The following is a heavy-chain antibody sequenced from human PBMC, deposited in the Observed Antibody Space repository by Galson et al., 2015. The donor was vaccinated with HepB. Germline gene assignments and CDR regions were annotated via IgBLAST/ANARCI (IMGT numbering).Heavy chain of an antibody. CDR3: ARDRAAYYYYYGMDV. V-gene: IGHV3-48*02. Sequence: SLRLSCAASGFTFSSYSMNWVRQAPGKGLEWVSYISSSSSTIYYADSVKGRFTISRDNAKNSLYLQMNSLRDEDTAVYYCARDRAAYYYYYGMDVWGQGTTVTVSS. J-gene: IGHJ6*02. CDR2: ISSSSSTI. CDR1: GFTFSSYS. D-gene: IGHD2-15*01.